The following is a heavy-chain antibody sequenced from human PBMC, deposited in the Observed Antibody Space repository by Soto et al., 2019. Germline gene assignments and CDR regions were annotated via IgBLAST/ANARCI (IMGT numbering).Heavy chain of an antibody. CDR2: MNPKSGNA. CDR1: GHTFVSYD. V-gene: IGHV1-8*01. Sequence: QVQLVQSGAEVKKPGASVKVSCKTSGHTFVSYDINWVRQAPGQGLEWMGWMNPKSGNAGYAQKFQGRVIMTRDIAIGMAYLQLSNLRSEDTAIYYCASVSLLHHYLDVWGKGTPVTVSS. D-gene: IGHD3-10*01. J-gene: IGHJ6*01. CDR3: ASVSLLHHYLDV.